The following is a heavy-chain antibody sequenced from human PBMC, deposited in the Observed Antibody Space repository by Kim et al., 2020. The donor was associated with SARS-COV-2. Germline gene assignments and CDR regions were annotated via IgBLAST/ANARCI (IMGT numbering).Heavy chain of an antibody. CDR1: GGSISSSNYY. J-gene: IGHJ6*03. CDR3: TRGSRNDHYYMDV. Sequence: SETLSLTCTVSGGSISSSNYYWGWIRQPPGKGLEWIGSVYYSGSTYYNPSLKSRVTISVDTSKNQFSLRLSFVTAADTAAYYCTRGSRNDHYYMDVWGKGTTVTVSS. V-gene: IGHV4-39*01. CDR2: VYYSGST. D-gene: IGHD1-1*01.